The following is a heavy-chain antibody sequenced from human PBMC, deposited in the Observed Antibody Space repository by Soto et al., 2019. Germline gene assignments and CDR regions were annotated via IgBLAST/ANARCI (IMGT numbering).Heavy chain of an antibody. J-gene: IGHJ4*02. CDR1: GGSISSYY. V-gene: IGHV4-59*01. D-gene: IGHD5-18*01. CDR2: IYYSGST. CDR3: ARGQLWDFDY. Sequence: ASETLSLTCTVSGGSISSYYWSWIRQPPGKGLEWIGYIYYSGSTNYNPSLKSRVTISVDTSKNQFSLKLSSVTAADTAVYYCARGQLWDFDYCGQRTLVTVSS.